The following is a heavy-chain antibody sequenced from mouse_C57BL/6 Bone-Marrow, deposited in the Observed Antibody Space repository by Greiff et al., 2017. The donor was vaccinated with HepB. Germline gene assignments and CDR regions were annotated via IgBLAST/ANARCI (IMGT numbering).Heavy chain of an antibody. CDR1: GFSLSTFGMG. D-gene: IGHD2-12*01. J-gene: IGHJ2*01. CDR3: ARIMGVLQYYLDY. Sequence: VKLVESGPGILQPSQSLSLTCSFSGFSLSTFGMGVGWIRQPSGKGLEWLAHIWWDDDKYYNPALKSRLTISKDTSKNQVFLKIANVDTADTATYYCARIMGVLQYYLDYWGQGTTLTVSS. CDR2: IWWDDDK. V-gene: IGHV8-8*01.